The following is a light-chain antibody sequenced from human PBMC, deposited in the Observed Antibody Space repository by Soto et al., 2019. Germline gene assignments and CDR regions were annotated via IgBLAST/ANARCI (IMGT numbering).Light chain of an antibody. J-gene: IGLJ3*02. Sequence: QSVLTQPASVSGSPGQSITISCTGTSSDVGAYNYVSWFQQHPGKAPRLIIYDVSNRPSGVSNRFSGSKSGNMASLTISGLQAEDEADYYCSSYTTSTTGVFGGGTKVTVL. CDR3: SSYTTSTTGV. CDR2: DVS. V-gene: IGLV2-14*01. CDR1: SSDVGAYNY.